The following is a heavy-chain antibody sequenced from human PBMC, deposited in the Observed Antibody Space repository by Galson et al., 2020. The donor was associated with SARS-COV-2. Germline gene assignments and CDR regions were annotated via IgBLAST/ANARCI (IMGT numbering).Heavy chain of an antibody. CDR3: GHRSLYYFNF. Sequence: SGPTLVKPTQTLTLTCTFSGFSISTSTVGVGWIRRPPGRALEWLALIYWNGDRRYSPSLKSRLTITKDPSKNQVDLTMTDMDPVDTATYYCGHRSLYYFNFWGQGTLVTVSS. J-gene: IGHJ4*02. V-gene: IGHV2-5*01. CDR1: GFSISTSTVG. CDR2: IYWNGDR.